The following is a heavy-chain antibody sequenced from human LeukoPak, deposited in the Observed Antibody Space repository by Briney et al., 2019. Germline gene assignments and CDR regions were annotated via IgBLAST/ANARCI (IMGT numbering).Heavy chain of an antibody. CDR2: IRYDGTTI. Sequence: GGSLRLSCVASGLTFSNYGIHWVRQAPGKGLEWVTYIRYDGTTIYYADSVKGRFTISRDNSKNTLYLQMNSLRAEDTAVYYCARGGGRYCSGGSCNWFDPWGQGTLVTVSS. J-gene: IGHJ5*02. CDR3: ARGGGRYCSGGSCNWFDP. D-gene: IGHD2-15*01. V-gene: IGHV3-30*02. CDR1: GLTFSNYG.